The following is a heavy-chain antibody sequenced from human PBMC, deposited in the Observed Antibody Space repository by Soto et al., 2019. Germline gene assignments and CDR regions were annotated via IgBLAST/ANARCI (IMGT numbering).Heavy chain of an antibody. D-gene: IGHD1-1*01. J-gene: IGHJ6*03. Sequence: GGSLRLSCAASGFTFSSYDMHWVRQATGKGLEWVSAIGTAGDTYYPGSVKGRFTISRENAKNSLYLQMNSLRAGDTAVYYCARGQHRLYYYYYYMDVWGKGTTVTVSS. V-gene: IGHV3-13*01. CDR3: ARGQHRLYYYYYYMDV. CDR1: GFTFSSYD. CDR2: IGTAGDT.